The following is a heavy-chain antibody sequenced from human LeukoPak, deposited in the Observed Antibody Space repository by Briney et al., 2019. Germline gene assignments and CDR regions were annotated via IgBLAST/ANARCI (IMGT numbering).Heavy chain of an antibody. D-gene: IGHD4-17*01. V-gene: IGHV3-30*18. CDR2: ISYDGSNK. CDR3: AKDWTTVTTSDY. CDR1: GFTFSSYG. J-gene: IGHJ4*02. Sequence: GRSLRLSCAASGFTFSSYGMHWVRQAPGKGLEWVAVISYDGSNKYYADSVKGQFTISRDNSKNTLYLQMNSLRAEDTAVYYCAKDWTTVTTSDYWGQGTLVTVSS.